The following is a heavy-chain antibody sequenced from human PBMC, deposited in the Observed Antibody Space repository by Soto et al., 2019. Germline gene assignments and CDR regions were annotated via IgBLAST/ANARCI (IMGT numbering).Heavy chain of an antibody. CDR2: INPHGGST. J-gene: IGHJ5*02. D-gene: IGHD1-26*01. CDR1: RDTFTSYY. Sequence: RASVKVSCKAPRDTFTSYYINWVRQAPGQGLEWMGVINPHGGSTAYAQKFKGRVTLTRDTSASKVYMEVSSLTSEETAMYYCARSSGGNFGIIIEGTNWFAPWGQGSLVTVSS. CDR3: ARSSGGNFGIIIEGTNWFAP. V-gene: IGHV1-46*01.